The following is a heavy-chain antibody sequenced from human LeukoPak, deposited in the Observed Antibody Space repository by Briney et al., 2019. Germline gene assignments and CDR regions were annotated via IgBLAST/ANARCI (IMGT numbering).Heavy chain of an antibody. V-gene: IGHV1-18*01. CDR2: ISAYNGNT. D-gene: IGHD5-18*01. CDR3: ARRRVGYSYGNYYYMDV. Sequence: GASVKVSCKASGYTFTSYGISWVRQAPGQGLEWMGWISAYNGNTNYAQKFQGRVTITADKSTSTAYMELSSLRSEDTAVYYCARRRVGYSYGNYYYMDVWGKGTTVTVSS. J-gene: IGHJ6*03. CDR1: GYTFTSYG.